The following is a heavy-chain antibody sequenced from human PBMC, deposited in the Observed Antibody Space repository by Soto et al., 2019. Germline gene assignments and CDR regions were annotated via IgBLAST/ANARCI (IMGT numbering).Heavy chain of an antibody. CDR1: GFSLTTSGVC. D-gene: IGHD3-3*01. CDR2: IYWDDDK. J-gene: IGHJ4*02. V-gene: IGHV2-5*02. CDR3: AHRVLRTVFGLVTTTAIYFDF. Sequence: QITLNESGPTVVRLTETLTLTCRFSGFSLTTSGVCVGWIRQSPGKAPEWLALIYWDDDKRYSASLKSRLTITKDTSKNQVVLTVSDLDPTDTATYYCAHRVLRTVFGLVTTTAIYFDFWGQGTPVAVSS.